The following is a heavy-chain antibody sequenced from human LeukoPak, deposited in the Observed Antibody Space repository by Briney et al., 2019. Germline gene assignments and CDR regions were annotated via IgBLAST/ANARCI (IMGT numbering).Heavy chain of an antibody. V-gene: IGHV4-59*08. Sequence: SETLSLTCTVSGGSISSYYWSWIRQPPGKGLEWIGYIYYSGSTNYNPSLKSRVTISVDTSKNQFSLKLSSVTAADTAVYYCARLPPRWFGEPYDDYWGQGTLVTVSS. CDR1: GGSISSYY. CDR3: ARLPPRWFGEPYDDY. CDR2: IYYSGST. J-gene: IGHJ4*02. D-gene: IGHD3-10*01.